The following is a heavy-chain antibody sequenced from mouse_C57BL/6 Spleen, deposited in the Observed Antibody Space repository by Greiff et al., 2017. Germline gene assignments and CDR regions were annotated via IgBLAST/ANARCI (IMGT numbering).Heavy chain of an antibody. D-gene: IGHD2-4*01. CDR1: GYSFTGYY. CDR3: ARYYDYDEGYAMDY. V-gene: IGHV1-42*01. Sequence: EVQRVESGPELVKPGASVKISCKASGYSFTGYYMNWVKQSPEKSLEWIGEINPSTGGTTYNQKFKAKATLTVDKSSSTAYMQLKSLTSEDSAVYYCARYYDYDEGYAMDYWGQGTSVTVSS. CDR2: INPSTGGT. J-gene: IGHJ4*01.